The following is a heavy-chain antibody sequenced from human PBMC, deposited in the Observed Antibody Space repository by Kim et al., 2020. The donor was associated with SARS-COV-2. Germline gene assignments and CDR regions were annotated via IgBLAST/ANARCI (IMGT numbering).Heavy chain of an antibody. J-gene: IGHJ3*02. CDR1: GYTFTSYG. CDR2: ISAYNGNT. V-gene: IGHV1-18*04. D-gene: IGHD3-3*01. CDR3: ARRPPDMSIFGVVISDAFDI. Sequence: ASVKVSCKASGYTFTSYGISWVRQAPGQGLEWMGWISAYNGNTNYAQKLQGRVTMTTDTSTSTAYMELRSLRSDDTAVYYCARRPPDMSIFGVVISDAFDIWGQGTMVTVSS.